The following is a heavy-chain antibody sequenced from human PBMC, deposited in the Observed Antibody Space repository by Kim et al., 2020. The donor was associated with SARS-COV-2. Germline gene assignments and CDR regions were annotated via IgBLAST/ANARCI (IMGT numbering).Heavy chain of an antibody. V-gene: IGHV1-2*02. CDR3: ARDVYSYGFVFGY. CDR2: INPNSGGT. Sequence: ASVKVSCKASGYTFTGYYMHWVRQAPGQGLEWMGWINPNSGGTNYAQKFQGRVTMTRDTSISTAYMELSRLRSDDTAVYYCARDVYSYGFVFGYWGQGTLVTVSS. J-gene: IGHJ4*02. D-gene: IGHD5-18*01. CDR1: GYTFTGYY.